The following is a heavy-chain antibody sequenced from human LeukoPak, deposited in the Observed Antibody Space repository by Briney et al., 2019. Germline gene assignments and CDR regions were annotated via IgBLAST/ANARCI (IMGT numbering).Heavy chain of an antibody. V-gene: IGHV1-18*01. CDR2: ISAYNGNT. CDR3: ARDLEQLSISDDYYYMDV. D-gene: IGHD5-24*01. J-gene: IGHJ6*03. Sequence: ASVNVSCTASGYTFTSYGISWVRQAPGQGLEWMGWISAYNGNTNYAQKLQGRVTMTTDTSTSTAYMELRSLRSDDTAVYYCARDLEQLSISDDYYYMDVWGKGTPVTVSS. CDR1: GYTFTSYG.